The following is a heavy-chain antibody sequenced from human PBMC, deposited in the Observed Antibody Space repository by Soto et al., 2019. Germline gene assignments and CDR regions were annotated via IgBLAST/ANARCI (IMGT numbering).Heavy chain of an antibody. Sequence: PGGSLRLSCAASGFTFSSYAMSWVRQAPGKGLEWVSAISGSGGSTYYADSVKGRFTISRDNSKNTLYLQMNSLRAEDTAVYYCAKDLTPPVPAAPGYYMDVWGKGTTVTVSS. CDR1: GFTFSSYA. D-gene: IGHD2-2*01. J-gene: IGHJ6*03. CDR2: ISGSGGST. CDR3: AKDLTPPVPAAPGYYMDV. V-gene: IGHV3-23*01.